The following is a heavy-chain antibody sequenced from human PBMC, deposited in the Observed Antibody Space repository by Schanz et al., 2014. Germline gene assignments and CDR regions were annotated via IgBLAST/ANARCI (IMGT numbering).Heavy chain of an antibody. CDR1: GFTFSTYA. Sequence: EVQLVESGGGLVQPGGSLRLSCATSGFTFSTYAMSWVRQAPGKGLEWVSGISGSGVITYYEDSVKGRFTISRDTSKNTLYQYMNSLSAEATAVTYVVCCIRCSGASSPGWGPGTLVTVSS. V-gene: IGHV3-23*04. CDR2: ISGSGVIT. CDR3: VCCIRCSGASSPG. D-gene: IGHD3-10*02. J-gene: IGHJ4*02.